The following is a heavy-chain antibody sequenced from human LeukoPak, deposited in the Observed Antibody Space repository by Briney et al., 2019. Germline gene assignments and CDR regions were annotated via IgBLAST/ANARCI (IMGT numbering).Heavy chain of an antibody. CDR1: GFTFSSYW. CDR3: ARERGWVEYYYDSSGHIDY. J-gene: IGHJ4*02. Sequence: GRSLRLSCAASGFTFSSYWMSWVRQAQGKGREWGANIKKEGSEKDYVDSVKGRFTISRDNAKNSLYLQTNSLRAEDTAVYYCARERGWVEYYYDSSGHIDYWGQGILVTVSS. CDR2: IKKEGSEK. V-gene: IGHV3-7*01. D-gene: IGHD3-22*01.